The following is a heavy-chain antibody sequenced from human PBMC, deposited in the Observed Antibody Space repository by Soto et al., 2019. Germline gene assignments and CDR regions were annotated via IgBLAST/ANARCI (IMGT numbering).Heavy chain of an antibody. V-gene: IGHV4-59*01. D-gene: IGHD1-26*01. Sequence: SETLSLTCTVSGGSISSYYWSWIRQPPGKGLEWIGYIYYSGSTNYNPSLKSRVTISVDTSKIQFSLKLSSVTAADTAVYYCARDGAIVGATGYYYGMDVWGQGTTVTVS. CDR3: ARDGAIVGATGYYYGMDV. CDR2: IYYSGST. CDR1: GGSISSYY. J-gene: IGHJ6*02.